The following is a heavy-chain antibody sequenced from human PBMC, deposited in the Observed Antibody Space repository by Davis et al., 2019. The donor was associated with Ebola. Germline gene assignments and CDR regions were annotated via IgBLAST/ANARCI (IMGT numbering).Heavy chain of an antibody. J-gene: IGHJ5*02. CDR3: ARGVSRRSGWFDP. D-gene: IGHD3-10*01. V-gene: IGHV3-21*04. CDR1: GFTFSSYS. CDR2: ISSSSSYI. Sequence: GESLKISCAASGFTFSSYSMNWVRQAPGKGLEWVSSISSSSSYIYYADSVKGRFTISRDNAKNSLYLQMNSLRAEDTAVYYCARGVSRRSGWFDPWGQGTLVTVSS.